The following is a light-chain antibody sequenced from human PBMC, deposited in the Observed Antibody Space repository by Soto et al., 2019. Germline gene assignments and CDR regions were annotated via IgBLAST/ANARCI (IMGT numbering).Light chain of an antibody. V-gene: IGLV3-21*04. CDR2: YDS. J-gene: IGLJ1*01. Sequence: YELTQPPSVSVAPEKTATITCGGNNIGNKRVHWYRQKPGQAPVLVISYDSDRPSGIPERFSGSNSGNTATLTISRVEAGDEADYYCQVWDIMTDNYVFGSGTKVTVL. CDR1: NIGNKR. CDR3: QVWDIMTDNYV.